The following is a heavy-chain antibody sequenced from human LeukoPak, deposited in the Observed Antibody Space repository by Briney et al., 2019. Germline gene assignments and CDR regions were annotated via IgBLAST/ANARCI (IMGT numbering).Heavy chain of an antibody. J-gene: IGHJ6*03. CDR2: LYYSGST. CDR1: GGSISSGCYY. V-gene: IGHV4-31*03. D-gene: IGHD5-18*01. CDR3: AREEGGGRGYSYYYYYYMDV. Sequence: SETLSLPCTVSGGSISSGCYYWSWIRQHPGKAWVWFGSLYYSGSTYYNPSLKSRVTIAVDTSKNQFSLKLSSVTAADTAVYYCAREEGGGRGYSYYYYYYMDVWGKGTTVTVSS.